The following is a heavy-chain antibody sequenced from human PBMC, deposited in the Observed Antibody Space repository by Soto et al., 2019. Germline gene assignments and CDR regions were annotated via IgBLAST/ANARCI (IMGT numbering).Heavy chain of an antibody. CDR1: GGAFSTYA. CDR3: ARELKEGGHFGMDV. D-gene: IGHD3-16*01. J-gene: IGHJ6*01. V-gene: IGHV1-69*06. CDR2: VIPLFGTS. Sequence: QVQLVQSGAEVKEPGSSVKVACQASGGAFSTYAISWVRQAPGQGLEWMGGVIPLFGTSNYLPKFQGRVSIAADRSTETVYMELSRLRFDDTAVYFCARELKEGGHFGMDVWGQGTTVTVSS.